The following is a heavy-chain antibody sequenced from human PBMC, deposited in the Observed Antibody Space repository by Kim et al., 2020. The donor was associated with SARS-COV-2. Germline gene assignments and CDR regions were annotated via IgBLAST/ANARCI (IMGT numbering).Heavy chain of an antibody. Sequence: ADYVKGRFTNYRDNAKNSLYLQMNSLRAEDTALYYCAKSLAASPEWGFDYWGQGTLVTVSS. CDR3: AKSLAASPEWGFDY. D-gene: IGHD6-13*01. V-gene: IGHV3-9*01. J-gene: IGHJ4*02.